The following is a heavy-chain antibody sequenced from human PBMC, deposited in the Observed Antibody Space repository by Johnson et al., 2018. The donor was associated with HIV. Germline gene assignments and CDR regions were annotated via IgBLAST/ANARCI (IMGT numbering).Heavy chain of an antibody. CDR3: AKYDRFAFDV. Sequence: VQLVESGGGLVQPGGSLRLSCAASGFTFSSYWMSWVRQAPGKGLEWVSGINWNGGSTGYADSVKGRFIISRDNGRNSLYLQMNNLRAEDTAVYFCAKYDRFAFDVWGQGTMVTVSS. V-gene: IGHV3-20*04. J-gene: IGHJ3*01. CDR1: GFTFSSYW. CDR2: INWNGGST. D-gene: IGHD3-16*01.